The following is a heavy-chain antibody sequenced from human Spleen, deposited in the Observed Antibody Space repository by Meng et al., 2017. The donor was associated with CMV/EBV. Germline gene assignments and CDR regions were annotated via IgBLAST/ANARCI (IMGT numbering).Heavy chain of an antibody. CDR2: VSSSGKKI. CDR1: GFTFSDYY. Sequence: GGSLRLSCAASGFTFSDYYMNWIRQAPGKGLEWVSYVSSSGKKIYYADSVKGRFTISRDNARNLLYLQMNSLRAEDTAFYYCASSDYLGQGTLVTVSS. J-gene: IGHJ4*02. V-gene: IGHV3-11*04. CDR3: ASSDY.